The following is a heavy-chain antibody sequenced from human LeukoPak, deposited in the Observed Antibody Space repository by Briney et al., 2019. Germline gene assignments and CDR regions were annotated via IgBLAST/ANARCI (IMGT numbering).Heavy chain of an antibody. J-gene: IGHJ4*02. CDR3: VREGSSSRFVDY. Sequence: KPSETLSLTCTVSGGSISSYYWSWIRQPPGKGLEWIGYIDYSGSTKYNPSLKSRVSISVDTFKNQFSLKMSSVTAADTALYYCVREGSSSRFVDYWGQGTLVTVSS. V-gene: IGHV4-59*01. D-gene: IGHD3-10*01. CDR1: GGSISSYY. CDR2: IDYSGST.